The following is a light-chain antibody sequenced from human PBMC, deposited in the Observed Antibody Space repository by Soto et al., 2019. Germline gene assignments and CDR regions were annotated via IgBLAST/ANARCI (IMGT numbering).Light chain of an antibody. CDR3: QQYSQWPRT. CDR2: TTS. V-gene: IGKV3-15*01. Sequence: EVVLTQSPATLSVSPGESATLSCRASQSVSGSVAWYQQKPGQAPRLLIYTTSNRATGVPARFSGSGSGREFTLTISSLQSEDFAVYYCQQYSQWPRTFGQGTKVEIK. CDR1: QSVSGS. J-gene: IGKJ1*01.